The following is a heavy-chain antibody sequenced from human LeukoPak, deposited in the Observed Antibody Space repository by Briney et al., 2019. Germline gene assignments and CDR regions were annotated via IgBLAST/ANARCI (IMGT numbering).Heavy chain of an antibody. V-gene: IGHV4-59*01. J-gene: IGHJ5*02. CDR2: IYYSGNT. CDR3: AKQFGVNWFDP. Sequence: SETLSLTCTVSGDSISSYYWSWIRQPPGKGLEWIGYIYYSGNTKYNPSLKSRASISVDTSRDQFSLRLSSVTAADTAVYYCAKQFGVNWFDPWGQGTLVTVSS. D-gene: IGHD3-10*01. CDR1: GDSISSYY.